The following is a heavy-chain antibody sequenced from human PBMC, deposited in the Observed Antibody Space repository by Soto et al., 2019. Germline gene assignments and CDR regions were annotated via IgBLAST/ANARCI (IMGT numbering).Heavy chain of an antibody. D-gene: IGHD1-1*01. J-gene: IGHJ4*02. Sequence: ASVKVSCKASGYTFTSLVIGWLRQAPGQGLEWMGWVSPYSGNANYAQKFQGRVTLTTDTSTSTAYMELGSLRPDDTAVYYCAREFCTTSRCYGPDYWGQGTLVTVS. V-gene: IGHV1-18*01. CDR3: AREFCTTSRCYGPDY. CDR2: VSPYSGNA. CDR1: GYTFTSLV.